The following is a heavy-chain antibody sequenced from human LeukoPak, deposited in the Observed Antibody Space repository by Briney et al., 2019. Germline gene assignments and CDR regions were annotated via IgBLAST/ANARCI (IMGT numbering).Heavy chain of an antibody. CDR1: GFTVSSDY. J-gene: IGHJ4*02. Sequence: GGSLRLSCTASGFTVSSDYMSWVRQAPGKGLEWVSVVYSGGSTYYADSVKGRFTISRDNSKNTLYLQMSSLRAEETAVYYCVKDPDSSSWSYYFDYWGQGTLVTVSS. CDR2: VYSGGST. CDR3: VKDPDSSSWSYYFDY. D-gene: IGHD6-13*01. V-gene: IGHV3-66*01.